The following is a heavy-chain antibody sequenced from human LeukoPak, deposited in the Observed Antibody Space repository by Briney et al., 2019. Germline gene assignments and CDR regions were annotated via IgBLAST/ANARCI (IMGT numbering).Heavy chain of an antibody. J-gene: IGHJ4*02. V-gene: IGHV3-23*01. CDR3: AKDVALTYFDY. Sequence: GGSLRLSCAASGFTFSILDMSWVRQAPGKGLEWVSAISGNGGRTYYADSVKGRFTISRDNSKNTLYLQMNSLRAEDTAVYYCAKDVALTYFDYWGQGTLVTVSS. CDR2: ISGNGGRT. CDR1: GFTFSILD. D-gene: IGHD4/OR15-4a*01.